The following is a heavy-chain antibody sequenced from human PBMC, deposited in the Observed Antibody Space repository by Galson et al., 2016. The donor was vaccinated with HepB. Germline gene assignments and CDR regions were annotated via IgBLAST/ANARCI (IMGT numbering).Heavy chain of an antibody. Sequence: SVKVSCKASGGTFSNNAVSWVRQAPGQGLEWMGRIMPVLGVVNYAQSFQGRVTITADKSTSLAYMELSSLRSEDTAVYYCTRGSSAVDGWYGALLADDVWGQGTLVTVSS. D-gene: IGHD6-19*01. J-gene: IGHJ4*02. CDR1: GGTFSNNA. CDR2: IMPVLGVV. CDR3: TRGSSAVDGWYGALLADDV. V-gene: IGHV1-69*04.